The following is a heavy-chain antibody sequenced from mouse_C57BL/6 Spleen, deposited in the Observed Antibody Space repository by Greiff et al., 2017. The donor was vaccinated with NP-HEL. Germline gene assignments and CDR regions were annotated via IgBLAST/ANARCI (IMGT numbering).Heavy chain of an antibody. CDR3: ARDYSNYHYYAMDY. CDR1: GFTFSDYG. D-gene: IGHD2-5*01. J-gene: IGHJ4*01. V-gene: IGHV5-17*01. CDR2: ISSGSSTI. Sequence: EVKLVESGGGLVKPGGSLKLSCAASGFTFSDYGMHWVRQAPEKGLEWVAYISSGSSTIYYADTVKGRFTISRDNAKNTLFLQMTSLRSEDTAMYYCARDYSNYHYYAMDYWGQGTSVTVSS.